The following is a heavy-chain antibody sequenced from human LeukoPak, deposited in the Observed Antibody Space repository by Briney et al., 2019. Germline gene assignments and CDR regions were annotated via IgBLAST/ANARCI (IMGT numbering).Heavy chain of an antibody. CDR3: ARMTYYDSNFDY. Sequence: GGSLRLSCAASGFTVSSNYMSWVRQAPGKGLEWASVIYSGGSTYYADSVKGRFTISRDNSKNTLYLQMNSLRAEDTAVYYCARMTYYDSNFDYWGQGTLVTVSS. V-gene: IGHV3-53*01. D-gene: IGHD3-22*01. J-gene: IGHJ4*02. CDR2: IYSGGST. CDR1: GFTVSSNY.